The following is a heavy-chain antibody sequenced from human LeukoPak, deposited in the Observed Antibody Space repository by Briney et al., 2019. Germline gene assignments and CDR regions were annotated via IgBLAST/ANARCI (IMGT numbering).Heavy chain of an antibody. V-gene: IGHV4-4*07. Sequence: SETLSLTCTVSGGSISSYYWSWIRQPAGKGLEWIGHIYMSGSTNYNPSLRSRVTMSVDTSKNQFSLKLSSVTAADTAVYYCARGRRDGYNLEYFDKWGQGTLVTVSS. CDR3: ARGRRDGYNLEYFDK. CDR1: GGSISSYY. J-gene: IGHJ4*02. D-gene: IGHD5-24*01. CDR2: IYMSGST.